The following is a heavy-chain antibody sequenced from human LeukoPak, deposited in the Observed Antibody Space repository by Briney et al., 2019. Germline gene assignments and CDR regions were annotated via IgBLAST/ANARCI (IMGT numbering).Heavy chain of an antibody. Sequence: SETLSLTCTVSGGSITSYHYSWIRQPPGKGLEWIGYIYYSGSTNYNPSLKSRVAISVDTSKNQFSLKLSSVTAADTAMYYCARLGIAVAGDYWGQGTLVTVSS. CDR2: IYYSGST. CDR1: GGSITSYH. V-gene: IGHV4-59*01. D-gene: IGHD6-19*01. CDR3: ARLGIAVAGDY. J-gene: IGHJ4*02.